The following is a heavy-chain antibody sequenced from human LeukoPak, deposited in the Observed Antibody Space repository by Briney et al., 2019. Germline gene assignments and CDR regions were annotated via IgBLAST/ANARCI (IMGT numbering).Heavy chain of an antibody. Sequence: SETLSLTCSVSGDSVSSSSYSWGWIRQSPGKGLEWIGNIYYSGNTDSNPSLKSRVTILVGTSKNEFSLKLSSVTAGDTAVYYCATLTGSTDYWGQGTLVTVSS. D-gene: IGHD6-13*01. CDR1: GDSVSSSSYS. CDR3: ATLTGSTDY. CDR2: IYYSGNT. V-gene: IGHV4-39*01. J-gene: IGHJ4*02.